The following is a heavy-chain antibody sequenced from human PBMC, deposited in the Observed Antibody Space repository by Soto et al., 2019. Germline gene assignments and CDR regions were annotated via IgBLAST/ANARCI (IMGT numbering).Heavy chain of an antibody. D-gene: IGHD3-3*01. CDR1: GFTFSAYS. J-gene: IGHJ6*03. CDR2: ITTSGSSI. CDR3: ARNWSEGRCEIGYDSYRDL. Sequence: EVQLVESGGGLVKPGGSLRLSCAASGFTFSAYSMNWVRQAPGQGLEWVSSITTSGSSISYADSVKGRFTISRDNAKNTRYRQRNGLGAEYSAVYHCARNWSEGRCEIGYDSYRDLWGKGTPGTVS. V-gene: IGHV3-21*03.